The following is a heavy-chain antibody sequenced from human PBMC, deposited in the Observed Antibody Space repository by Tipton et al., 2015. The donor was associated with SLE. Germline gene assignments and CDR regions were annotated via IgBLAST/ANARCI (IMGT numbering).Heavy chain of an antibody. Sequence: TLSLTCTVSGYSISSGYYWGWIRQPPGKGLEWIGSRYYSGSTDYNPSLKSRATISEDTPKNQFSLRLSSVTAADTAVYYCARPLIGGSSGFFESWGQGTLVTVSS. V-gene: IGHV4-38-2*02. CDR3: ARPLIGGSSGFFES. J-gene: IGHJ4*02. CDR2: RYYSGST. CDR1: GYSISSGYY. D-gene: IGHD2-15*01.